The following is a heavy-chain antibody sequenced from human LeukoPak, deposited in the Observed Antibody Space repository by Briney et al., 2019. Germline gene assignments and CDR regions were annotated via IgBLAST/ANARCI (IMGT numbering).Heavy chain of an antibody. V-gene: IGHV4-39*07. CDR3: ARGTYYYGSGSYFY. J-gene: IGHJ4*02. Sequence: SETLSLTCTVSGGSVSSGSYYWSWIRQPPGKGLEWIGEINHSGSTNYNPSLKSRVTISVDTSKNQFSLKLSSVTAADTAVYYCARGTYYYGSGSYFYWGQGTLVTVSS. D-gene: IGHD3-10*01. CDR1: GGSVSSGSYY. CDR2: INHSGST.